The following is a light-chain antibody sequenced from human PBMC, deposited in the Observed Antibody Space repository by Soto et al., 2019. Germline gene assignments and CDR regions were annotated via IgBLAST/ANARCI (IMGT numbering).Light chain of an antibody. Sequence: EIVMTQSPVTLSVSPGERATLSCRASESVSRHLAWYQQKPGQAPRLLIYDASTRATGIPARFSGSGSGTEFTLTISSLLSEDFAVYYCQQYNNWPPWTFGQGTKVDNK. CDR3: QQYNNWPPWT. CDR1: ESVSRH. CDR2: DAS. V-gene: IGKV3-15*01. J-gene: IGKJ1*01.